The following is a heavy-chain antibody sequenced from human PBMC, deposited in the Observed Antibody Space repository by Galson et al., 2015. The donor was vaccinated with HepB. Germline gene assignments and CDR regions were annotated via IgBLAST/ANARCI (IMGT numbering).Heavy chain of an antibody. D-gene: IGHD6-13*01. CDR1: GFTFSSYS. Sequence: SLRLSCAASGFTFSSYSMHWVRQAPGKGLEWVAVISYDGNNKYYADSVKGRFTISRDNSENALSLQMNSLRPEDTAIYYCAAPHHSSTFMWGSDFDYWGQGTLVTVSS. CDR2: ISYDGNNK. CDR3: AAPHHSSTFMWGSDFDY. J-gene: IGHJ4*02. V-gene: IGHV3-30*04.